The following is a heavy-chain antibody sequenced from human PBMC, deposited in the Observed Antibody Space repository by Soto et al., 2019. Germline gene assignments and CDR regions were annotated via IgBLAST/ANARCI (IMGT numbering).Heavy chain of an antibody. CDR1: GYSFNDYW. D-gene: IGHD2-21*02. V-gene: IGHV5-51*01. J-gene: IGHJ5*02. CDR2: IYPGDSDT. Sequence: PGESLKISCKGSGYSFNDYWIAWVRQMPGKGLEWMGIIYPGDSDTKYYPSFQDQVTISADKSISTVYLQWSSLKASDTAMYYCARFPPDSNWFDPWGQGTLVTVSS. CDR3: ARFPPDSNWFDP.